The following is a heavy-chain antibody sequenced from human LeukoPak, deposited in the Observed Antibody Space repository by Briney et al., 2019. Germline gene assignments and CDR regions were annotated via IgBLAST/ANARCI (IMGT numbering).Heavy chain of an antibody. CDR2: IYYSGST. CDR1: GDSISNYDYY. J-gene: IGHJ4*02. Sequence: PSETLSPTCTVSGDSISNYDYYWGWIRQPPGKGPEWIGTIYYSGSTYYNPSLKSRVTISEDTSKNQFSLKLRSVTAADTAVYYCARHGSGGYPVPFDYWGQGTLVTVSS. V-gene: IGHV4-39*01. CDR3: ARHGSGGYPVPFDY. D-gene: IGHD6-25*01.